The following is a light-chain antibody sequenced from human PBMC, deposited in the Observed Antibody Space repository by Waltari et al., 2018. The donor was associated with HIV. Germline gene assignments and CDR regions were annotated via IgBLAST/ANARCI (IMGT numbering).Light chain of an antibody. Sequence: QSALTQPRSVSGSPGQSVTISCTGTSSDVGGYRSVSWYQQHPNKAPKFIIYDVSKRPSGVPDRFSGSKSGNTASLTISGLQTEDEADYYCCSYAGSYTLVFGEGTKLTV. CDR2: DVS. J-gene: IGLJ2*01. V-gene: IGLV2-11*01. CDR1: SSDVGGYRS. CDR3: CSYAGSYTLV.